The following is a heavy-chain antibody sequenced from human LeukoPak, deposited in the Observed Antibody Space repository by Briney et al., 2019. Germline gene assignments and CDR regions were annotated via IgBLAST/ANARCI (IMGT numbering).Heavy chain of an antibody. CDR3: AKYERRGFDP. Sequence: ASVKVSCKTSGTRDDINWVQQAAGQGLEWVGWMNPNDDTGYAQKFQGRVTFTRNTSLRTVYMELRSLTFEDTAVYYCAKYERRGFDPWGQGTLVTVSS. V-gene: IGHV1-8*01. CDR1: GTRDD. CDR2: MNPNDDT. D-gene: IGHD2-8*01. J-gene: IGHJ5*02.